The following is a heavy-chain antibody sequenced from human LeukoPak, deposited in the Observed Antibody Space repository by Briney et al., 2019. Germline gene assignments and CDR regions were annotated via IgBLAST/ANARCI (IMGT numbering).Heavy chain of an antibody. CDR2: INQSGST. Sequence: SETLSLTCAVYGGSFSGYYWSWIRQPPGKGREWMGEINQSGSTNYNPSLKSRVTISVDTSKNQFSLKLSSVTAADTAVYYCARHDEYYDFWSGYYGVGYFDYWGQGTLVTVSS. CDR1: GGSFSGYY. V-gene: IGHV4-34*01. J-gene: IGHJ4*02. CDR3: ARHDEYYDFWSGYYGVGYFDY. D-gene: IGHD3-3*01.